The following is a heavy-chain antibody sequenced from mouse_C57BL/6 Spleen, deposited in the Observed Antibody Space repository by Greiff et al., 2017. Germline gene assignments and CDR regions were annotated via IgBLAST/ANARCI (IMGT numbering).Heavy chain of an antibody. Sequence: VHVKQSGTVLARPGASVKMSCKTSGYTFTSYWMHWVKQRPGQGLEWIGAIYPGNSDTSYNQKFKGKAKLTAVTSASTAYMELSSLTNEDSAVYYCTGGPYGSSYRWYFDVWGTGTTVTVSS. V-gene: IGHV1-5*01. CDR2: IYPGNSDT. J-gene: IGHJ1*03. CDR3: TGGPYGSSYRWYFDV. D-gene: IGHD1-1*01. CDR1: GYTFTSYW.